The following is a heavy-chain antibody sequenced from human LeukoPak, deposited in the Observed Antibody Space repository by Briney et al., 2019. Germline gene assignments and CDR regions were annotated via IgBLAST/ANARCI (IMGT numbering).Heavy chain of an antibody. CDR2: IYYSGST. V-gene: IGHV4-59*01. D-gene: IGHD6-19*01. J-gene: IGHJ4*02. Sequence: SETLSLTCTVSGGSISSYYWSWIRQPPGKGLEWIGYIYYSGSTNYNPSLESRVTISVDTSKNQFSLKLSSVTAADTAVYYCARGAARSSGWYWLWGQGTLVTVSS. CDR3: ARGAARSSGWYWL. CDR1: GGSISSYY.